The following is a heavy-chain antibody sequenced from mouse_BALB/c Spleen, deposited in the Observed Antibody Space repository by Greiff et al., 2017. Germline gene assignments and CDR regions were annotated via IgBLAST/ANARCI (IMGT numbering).Heavy chain of an antibody. J-gene: IGHJ3*01. V-gene: IGHV1-80*01. CDR3: ARWGLRTWFAY. CDR2: IYPGDGDT. CDR1: GYAFSSYW. D-gene: IGHD2-4*01. Sequence: VKLMESGAELVRPGSSVKISCKASGYAFSSYWMNWVKQRPGQGLEWIGQIYPGDGDTNYNGKFKGKATLTADKSSSTAYMQLSSLTSEDSAVYFCARWGLRTWFAYWGQGTLVTVSA.